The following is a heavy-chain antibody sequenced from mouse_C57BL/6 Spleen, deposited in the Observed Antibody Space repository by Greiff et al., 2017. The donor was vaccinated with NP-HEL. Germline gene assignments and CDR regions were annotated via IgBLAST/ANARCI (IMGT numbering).Heavy chain of an antibody. J-gene: IGHJ1*03. CDR2: INPNNGGT. CDR3: ARDDWYFDV. Sequence: DVKLVESGPELVKPGASVKMSCKASGYTFTDYNMHWVKQSHGKSLEWIGYINPNNGGTSYNQKFKGKATLTVNKSSSTAYMELRSLTSEDSAVYYCARDDWYFDVWGTGTTVTVSS. V-gene: IGHV1-22*01. CDR1: GYTFTDYN.